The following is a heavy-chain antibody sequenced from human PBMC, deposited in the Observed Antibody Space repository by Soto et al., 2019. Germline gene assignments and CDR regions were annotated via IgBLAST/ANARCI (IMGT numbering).Heavy chain of an antibody. CDR1: GYIFTTYW. Sequence: PGESLKISWNGSGYIFTTYWIGWVRQMPGKGLEWMGIINPRDSDTRYSPSFQGQVTISADKSINTAYLQWSSLKASDTAMYYCARPESSSSDYWGQGTLVTVSS. D-gene: IGHD6-6*01. V-gene: IGHV5-51*01. J-gene: IGHJ4*02. CDR3: ARPESSSSDY. CDR2: INPRDSDT.